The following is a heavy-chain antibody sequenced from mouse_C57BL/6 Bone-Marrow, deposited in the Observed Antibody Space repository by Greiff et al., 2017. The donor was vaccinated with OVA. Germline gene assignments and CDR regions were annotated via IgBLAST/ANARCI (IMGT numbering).Heavy chain of an antibody. V-gene: IGHV1-55*01. CDR2: IYPGSGST. CDR1: GYTFTSYW. CDR3: ARGYYGSSWYFDV. D-gene: IGHD1-1*01. Sequence: VQLQQPGAELVKPGASVKMSCKASGYTFTSYWITWVKQRPGQGLEWIGDIYPGSGSTNYNEKFKSKATLTVDTSSSTAYMQLSSLTSEDSAVYYGARGYYGSSWYFDVWGTGTTVTVSS. J-gene: IGHJ1*03.